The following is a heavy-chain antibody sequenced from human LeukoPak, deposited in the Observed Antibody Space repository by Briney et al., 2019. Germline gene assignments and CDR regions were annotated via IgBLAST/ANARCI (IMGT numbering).Heavy chain of an antibody. D-gene: IGHD2-2*01. CDR3: ARQQYDIVVVPAALAY. Sequence: ASVKVSCKASGYTFTGYYMHWVRQAPGQGLEWMGWINPNSGGTNYAQKFQGRVTMTRDTSISTAYMELSSLRSEDTAVYYCARQQYDIVVVPAALAYWGQGTLVTVSS. CDR2: INPNSGGT. CDR1: GYTFTGYY. V-gene: IGHV1-2*02. J-gene: IGHJ4*02.